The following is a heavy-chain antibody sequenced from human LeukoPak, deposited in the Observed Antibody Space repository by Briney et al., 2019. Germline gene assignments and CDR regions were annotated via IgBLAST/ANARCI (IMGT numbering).Heavy chain of an antibody. CDR2: INSDGRST. J-gene: IGHJ4*02. CDR1: GFTFSGYW. D-gene: IGHD3-22*01. V-gene: IGHV3-74*01. Sequence: GGSLRLSCAASGFTFSGYWMHWVRQAPGKGLVWVSRINSDGRSTSYADSVKGRFTISRDNAKHTLDLQMNSQSAEDMAVYYCASDYSSGYYAFDYWGQGTLVTVAS. CDR3: ASDYSSGYYAFDY.